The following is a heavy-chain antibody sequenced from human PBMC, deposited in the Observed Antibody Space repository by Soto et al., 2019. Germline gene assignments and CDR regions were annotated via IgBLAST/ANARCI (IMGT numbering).Heavy chain of an antibody. J-gene: IGHJ5*02. CDR3: AKDLRYSSPPVVPAAIP. D-gene: IGHD2-2*01. CDR2: ISGSGGST. CDR1: GVTFSSYA. Sequence: PGGSLRLSCAASGVTFSSYAMSWVRQATGKGLEWVSAISGSGGSTYYADSVKGRFTISRDNSKNTLYLQMNSLRAEDTAVYYCAKDLRYSSPPVVPAAIPWGQGTLVTVSS. V-gene: IGHV3-23*01.